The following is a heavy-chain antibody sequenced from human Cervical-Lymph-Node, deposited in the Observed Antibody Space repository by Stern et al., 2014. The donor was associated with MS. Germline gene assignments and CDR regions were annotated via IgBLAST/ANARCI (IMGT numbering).Heavy chain of an antibody. CDR1: GGSVSSSIFY. Sequence: QVQLQESGPGLVKPSETLSLTCTVSGGSVSSSIFYWNWIRQPPGKGLEWIGYIHYTGSTKYNPSLKSRVTISLDKSKNQFSLKLTSVIAADTAVYYCARVDYGDYSVGYWGQGSLVTVSS. J-gene: IGHJ4*02. V-gene: IGHV4-61*01. CDR2: IHYTGST. CDR3: ARVDYGDYSVGY. D-gene: IGHD4-17*01.